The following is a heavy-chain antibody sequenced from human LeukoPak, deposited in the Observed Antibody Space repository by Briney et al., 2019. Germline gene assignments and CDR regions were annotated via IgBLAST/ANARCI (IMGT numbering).Heavy chain of an antibody. D-gene: IGHD6-13*01. V-gene: IGHV1-8*01. CDR3: ARSGYLLAAAAAY. CDR2: MNPNSCNT. J-gene: IGHJ4*02. CDR1: GYTFTSYD. Sequence: VASVKVSCKASGYTFTSYDINWVRQATGQGLEWMGWMNPNSCNTGYAQKSQGRVTMTRNTSISTAYMELSSLRSEDTAVYYCARSGYLLAAAAAYWGQGTLVTVSS.